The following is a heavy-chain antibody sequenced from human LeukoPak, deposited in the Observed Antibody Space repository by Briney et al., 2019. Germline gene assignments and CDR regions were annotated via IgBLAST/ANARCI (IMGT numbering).Heavy chain of an antibody. CDR3: ARDTLGLPFDY. CDR1: GYTFTSYY. D-gene: IGHD3-16*01. V-gene: IGHV1-46*01. Sequence: ASVKVSCTASGYTFTSYYMHWVRQAPGQGLEWMGIINPSGGSTSYAQKFQGRVTMTRDTSTSTVYMELSSLRSEDTAVYYCARDTLGLPFDYWGQGTLVTVSS. J-gene: IGHJ4*02. CDR2: INPSGGST.